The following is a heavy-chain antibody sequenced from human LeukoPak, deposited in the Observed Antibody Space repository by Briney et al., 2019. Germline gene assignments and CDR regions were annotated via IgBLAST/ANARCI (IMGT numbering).Heavy chain of an antibody. Sequence: GGSLRLSCAASGFTFDDYGMSWVRQAPGKGLEWVGRIKSNTDGGTTDYAAPVKGRFTISRDDSKNTLYLQMNSLKTEDTAVYYCTTNPYDRSGYHIWGQGTMVTVSS. D-gene: IGHD3-22*01. J-gene: IGHJ3*02. CDR3: TTNPYDRSGYHI. CDR2: IKSNTDGGTT. V-gene: IGHV3-15*01. CDR1: GFTFDDYG.